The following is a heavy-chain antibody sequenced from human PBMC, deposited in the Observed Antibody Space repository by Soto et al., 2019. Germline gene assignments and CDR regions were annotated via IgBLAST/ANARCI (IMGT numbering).Heavy chain of an antibody. CDR1: GYSFTSYT. Sequence: QVQLVQSGPEVKKPGASVKVSCKASGYSFTSYTLHWVRQAPGQRLEWMGWINAANGDAKHSQNFQGRVTITRDTSAPTGYMELSSLRSEDTAVYYCARGYCSGGTCYSGWYLDLWGRGTLVTVSS. D-gene: IGHD2-15*01. CDR3: ARGYCSGGTCYSGWYLDL. V-gene: IGHV1-3*01. J-gene: IGHJ2*01. CDR2: INAANGDA.